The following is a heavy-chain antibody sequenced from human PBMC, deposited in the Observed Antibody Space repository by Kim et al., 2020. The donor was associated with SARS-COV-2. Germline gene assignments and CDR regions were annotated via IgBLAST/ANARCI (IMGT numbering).Heavy chain of an antibody. D-gene: IGHD6-6*01. Sequence: SETLSLTCTVSGASVSSHYCIWIRQSPGKGLECIGHVYYSGSTNYNPSLKSRVTISVDTSKNQFSLNLNSVTAADTAVYYCARATSIGGVDYWGQGTLVT. CDR2: VYYSGST. CDR1: GASVSSHY. V-gene: IGHV4-59*02. CDR3: ARATSIGGVDY. J-gene: IGHJ4*02.